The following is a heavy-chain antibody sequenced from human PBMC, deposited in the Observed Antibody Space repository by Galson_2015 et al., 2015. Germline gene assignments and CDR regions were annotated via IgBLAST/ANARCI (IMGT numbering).Heavy chain of an antibody. V-gene: IGHV3-33*01. CDR1: GFTFSSYG. CDR3: ARDRIAGAGHDAFDI. D-gene: IGHD6-19*01. Sequence: SLRLSCAASGFTFSSYGIHWVRQAPGKGLEWVAVIWYDGSNKYYADSVKGRFTISRDNSENTLYLQMNSLRAEDTAVYYCARDRIAGAGHDAFDIWGQGTMVTVSS. CDR2: IWYDGSNK. J-gene: IGHJ3*02.